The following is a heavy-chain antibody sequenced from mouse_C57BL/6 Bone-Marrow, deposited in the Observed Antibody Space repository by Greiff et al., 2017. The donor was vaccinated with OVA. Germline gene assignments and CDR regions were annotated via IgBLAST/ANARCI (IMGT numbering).Heavy chain of an antibody. Sequence: VQLQQSGAELVRPGASVKLSCTASGFNFTDDYMHWVKQRPEQGLEWIGRIDPENGDTEYASKFQGKATITADTSSNTAYLQLSSLTSEDSAVYYCTTHYYGGSYFDYWGQGTTLTVSS. CDR1: GFNFTDDY. J-gene: IGHJ2*01. CDR3: TTHYYGGSYFDY. V-gene: IGHV14-4*01. D-gene: IGHD1-1*01. CDR2: IDPENGDT.